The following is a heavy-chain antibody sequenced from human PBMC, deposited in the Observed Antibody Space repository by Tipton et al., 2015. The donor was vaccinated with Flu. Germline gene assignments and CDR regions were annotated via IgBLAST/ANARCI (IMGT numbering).Heavy chain of an antibody. CDR3: ARVGTAMFDP. D-gene: IGHD5-18*01. CDR1: GGSINSSSYY. J-gene: IGHJ5*02. V-gene: IGHV4-39*07. Sequence: TLSLTCTVSGGSINSSSYYWGWIREPPGKGLEWIVSIYYSGSTYYNPSLKSRVTISVDTSKNQFSLKLSSVTAAATAVYYCARVGTAMFDPWGQGTLVTVSS. CDR2: IYYSGST.